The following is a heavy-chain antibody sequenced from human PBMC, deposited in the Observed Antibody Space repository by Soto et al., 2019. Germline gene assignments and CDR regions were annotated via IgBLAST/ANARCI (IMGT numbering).Heavy chain of an antibody. V-gene: IGHV1-69*08. CDR2: IIPILGIA. D-gene: IGHD2-15*01. CDR1: GGTFSSYT. CDR3: ARDCSGGSCYRPNWFDP. J-gene: IGHJ5*02. Sequence: QVQLVQSGAEVKKPGSSVKVSCKASGGTFSSYTISWVRQAPGQGLEWMGRIIPILGIANYAQKFQRRVTITADKSTSTAYMELSSLRSEDTAVYYCARDCSGGSCYRPNWFDPWGQGTLVTVSS.